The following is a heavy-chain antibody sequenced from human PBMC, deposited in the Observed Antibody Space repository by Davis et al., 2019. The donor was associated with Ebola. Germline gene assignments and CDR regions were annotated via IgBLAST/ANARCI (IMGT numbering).Heavy chain of an antibody. V-gene: IGHV3-21*05. CDR1: GFTFSSYA. CDR2: ISSSSSYT. J-gene: IGHJ6*02. D-gene: IGHD4-23*01. CDR3: ASADSDYGGTYYYYYGMDV. Sequence: GESLKISCAASGFTFSSYAMSWVRQAPGKGLEWVSYISSSSSYTNYADSVKGRFTISRDNAKNSLYLQMNSLRAEDTAVYYCASADSDYGGTYYYYYGMDVWGQGTTVTVSS.